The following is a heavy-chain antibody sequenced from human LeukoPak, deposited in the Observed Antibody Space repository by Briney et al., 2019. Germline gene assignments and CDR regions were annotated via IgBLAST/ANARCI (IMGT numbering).Heavy chain of an antibody. J-gene: IGHJ4*02. V-gene: IGHV4-39*01. CDR2: IYYSGTT. Sequence: SETLSLTCTVSGGSISSGYHWGWIRQPPGKGLEWIGSIYYSGTTYYNTSLKSRVIISVDTSKNQFSLKLSSVTAADTAVYYCARHRLELRDSGSLFDYWGQGTLVTVSS. CDR1: GGSISSGYH. D-gene: IGHD1-7*01. CDR3: ARHRLELRDSGSLFDY.